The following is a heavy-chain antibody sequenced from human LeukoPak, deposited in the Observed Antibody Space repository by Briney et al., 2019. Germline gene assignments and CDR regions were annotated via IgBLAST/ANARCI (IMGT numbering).Heavy chain of an antibody. CDR1: GGSISSSSYY. D-gene: IGHD1-26*01. CDR2: IYYSGST. CDR3: ARVEVIVGATVDY. Sequence: SETLSLTCTVSGGSISSSSYYWGWIRQPPGKGLEWIGRIYYSGSTYYNPSLKSRVTISVDTSKNQFSLKLSYVTAADTAVYYCARVEVIVGATVDYWGQGTLVTVSS. J-gene: IGHJ4*02. V-gene: IGHV4-39*07.